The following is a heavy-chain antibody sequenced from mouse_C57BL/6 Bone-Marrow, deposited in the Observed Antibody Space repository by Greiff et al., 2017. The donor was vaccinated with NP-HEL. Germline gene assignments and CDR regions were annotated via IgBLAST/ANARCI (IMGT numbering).Heavy chain of an antibody. CDR1: GYTFTSYG. D-gene: IGHD2-5*01. CDR2: IYPRSGNT. J-gene: IGHJ3*01. Sequence: QVQLQQSGAELARPGASVKLSCKASGYTFTSYGISWVKQRTGQGLVWIGEIYPRSGNTYYNEKFKGKATLTADKSSSTAYLELRSLTSEDSAVYFCVCSNFAYWGQGTLVTVSA. V-gene: IGHV1-81*01. CDR3: VCSNFAY.